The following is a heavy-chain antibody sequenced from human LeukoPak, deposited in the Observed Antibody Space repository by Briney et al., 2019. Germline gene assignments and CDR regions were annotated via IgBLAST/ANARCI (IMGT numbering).Heavy chain of an antibody. CDR1: GFTLNKAW. J-gene: IGHJ4*02. D-gene: IGHD2-2*01. Sequence: GGSLRHSRKAYGFTLNKAWMSWVRPAPRKGLQWVSAISGSGGSTYYADSVKGRFTNTRDNSKNTRYLHRNSLRAEDTVVYYCASLVPAASYYFDYWGQGALVTVSS. CDR3: ASLVPAASYYFDY. V-gene: IGHV3-23*01. CDR2: ISGSGGST.